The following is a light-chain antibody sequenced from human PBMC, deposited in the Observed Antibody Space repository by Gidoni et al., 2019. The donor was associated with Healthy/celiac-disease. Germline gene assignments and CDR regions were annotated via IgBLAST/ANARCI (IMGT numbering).Light chain of an antibody. J-gene: IGKJ2*01. V-gene: IGKV3-11*01. Sequence: EIVFTHSPATLSLSPGERATLSCRASQSVSSYLAWYQQKPGQAPRLLIYDASNRATGIPARFSGSGYGTDFNLTISSLEPEDFAVYYCQQRSNWPLYTFGQGTKLEIK. CDR3: QQRSNWPLYT. CDR1: QSVSSY. CDR2: DAS.